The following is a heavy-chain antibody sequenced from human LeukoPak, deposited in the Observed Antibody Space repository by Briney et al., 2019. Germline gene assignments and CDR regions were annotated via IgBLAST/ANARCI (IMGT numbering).Heavy chain of an antibody. J-gene: IGHJ4*02. CDR2: ISGSGGST. D-gene: IGHD2-21*02. V-gene: IGHV3-23*01. CDR1: GFTFSSYA. CDR3: AKDLQRKKHIVVVTAIDY. Sequence: PGGSLRLSCAASGFTFSSYAMSWVRQAPGQGLEWVSAISGSGGSTYYADSVRGRFTISGDNSKNTLYLQMNSLRAEDTAVYYCAKDLQRKKHIVVVTAIDYWGQGTLVTVSS.